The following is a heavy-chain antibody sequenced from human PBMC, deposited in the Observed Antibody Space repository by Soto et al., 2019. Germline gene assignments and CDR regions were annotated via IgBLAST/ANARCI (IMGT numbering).Heavy chain of an antibody. V-gene: IGHV3-11*01. J-gene: IGHJ4*02. CDR3: ARDRGPRGPSDY. CDR1: GFTFSDSY. Sequence: GGSLRLSCAASGFTFSDSYMSWVLQAPGKGLEWVSYISSSGSTIYYADSVRGRFTISRDNAKNSLYLQMNSLRAEDTAVYYCARDRGPRGPSDYWGQGTLVTVSS. D-gene: IGHD3-10*01. CDR2: ISSSGSTI.